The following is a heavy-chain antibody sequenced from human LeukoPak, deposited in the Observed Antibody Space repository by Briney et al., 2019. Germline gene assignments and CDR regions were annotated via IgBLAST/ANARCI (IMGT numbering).Heavy chain of an antibody. D-gene: IGHD1-1*01. CDR1: GGSISSYY. Sequence: SETLSLTCTVSGGSISSYYWTWIRQPPGKGLEWIGYIYYSGSTNYNPSLKSRVTISVDTSKNQFSLKLSSVTAADTAVYYCASSNWKNGFDPWGQGTLVTVSS. CDR2: IYYSGST. CDR3: ASSNWKNGFDP. J-gene: IGHJ5*02. V-gene: IGHV4-59*08.